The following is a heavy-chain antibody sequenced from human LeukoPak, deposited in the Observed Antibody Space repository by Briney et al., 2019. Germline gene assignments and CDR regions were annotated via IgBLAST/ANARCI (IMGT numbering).Heavy chain of an antibody. Sequence: ASVKVSCKASGYTSTSYDINWVRQATGQGLEWMGWMNPNSGNTGYAQKFQGRVTITRNTSISTAYMELSSLRSEDTAVYYCARGHILVVPAAGFDAFDIWGQGTMVTVSS. J-gene: IGHJ3*02. CDR2: MNPNSGNT. V-gene: IGHV1-8*03. D-gene: IGHD2-2*01. CDR1: GYTSTSYD. CDR3: ARGHILVVPAAGFDAFDI.